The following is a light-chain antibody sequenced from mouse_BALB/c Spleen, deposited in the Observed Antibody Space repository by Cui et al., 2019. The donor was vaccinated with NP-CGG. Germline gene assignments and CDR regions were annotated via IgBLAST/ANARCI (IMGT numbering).Light chain of an antibody. CDR2: GTN. V-gene: IGLV1*01. Sequence: AGLTQGTGLTTSPCETVTLTCRSSTGAVTTSNYANWVQEKPDHLFTGLIGGTNNRAPGVPARFSGSLIGDKAALTITGAQTEDEAIYFCALWYSNHWVFGGGTKLTVL. J-gene: IGLJ1*01. CDR1: TGAVTTSNY. CDR3: ALWYSNHWV.